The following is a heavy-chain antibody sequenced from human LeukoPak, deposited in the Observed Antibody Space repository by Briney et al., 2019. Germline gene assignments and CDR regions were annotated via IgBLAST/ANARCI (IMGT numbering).Heavy chain of an antibody. J-gene: IGHJ4*02. CDR1: GFTFDDYA. D-gene: IGHD6-19*01. CDR3: AKEGPIAVAGYFDY. Sequence: GGSLRLSCAASGFTFDDYAIHWVRQAPGKGLQWGSLITGDGVSTFYADSVKGRFTISRDNSKNSLHLQMNSLRTDDSALYYCAKEGPIAVAGYFDYWGQGTLVTVSS. V-gene: IGHV3-43*02. CDR2: ITGDGVST.